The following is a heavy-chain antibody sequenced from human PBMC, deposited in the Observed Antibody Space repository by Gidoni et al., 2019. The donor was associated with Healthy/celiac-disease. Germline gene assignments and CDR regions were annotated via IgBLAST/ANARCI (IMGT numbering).Heavy chain of an antibody. V-gene: IGHV3-30-3*01. D-gene: IGHD4-17*01. J-gene: IGHJ3*02. CDR2: ISYDGSNK. Sequence: VQLVESGGGVVQPGRSLRPSCAASRFTFCSYAMHWVRQAPGKGLEWVAVISYDGSNKYYADSVKGRFTISRDNSKNTLYLQMNSLRAEDTAVYYCARDQSAVNAFDIWGQGTMVTVSS. CDR1: RFTFCSYA. CDR3: ARDQSAVNAFDI.